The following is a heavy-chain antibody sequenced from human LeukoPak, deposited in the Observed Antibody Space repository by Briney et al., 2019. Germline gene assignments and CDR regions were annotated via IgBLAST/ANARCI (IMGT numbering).Heavy chain of an antibody. CDR2: IKQDGSEK. V-gene: IGHV3-7*01. CDR3: ARAPRYFDWGGYDY. Sequence: PGGSLRLSCAASGFTFSSYWMSWVRQAPGKGLEWVANIKQDGSEKYYVDSVKGRFTISRDNAKNSLYLQMNSLRAEDTAVYYCARAPRYFDWGGYDYWGQGTLVTVSS. CDR1: GFTFSSYW. D-gene: IGHD3-9*01. J-gene: IGHJ4*02.